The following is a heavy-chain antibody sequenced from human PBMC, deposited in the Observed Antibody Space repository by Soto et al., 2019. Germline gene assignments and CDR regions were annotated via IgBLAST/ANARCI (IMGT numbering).Heavy chain of an antibody. Sequence: PSQTLSLTCTVSGGSISSSSYYWGWIRQPPGKGLEWIGSTYYSGSTYYNPSLKSRVTISVDTSKNQFSLKLSSVTAADTAVYYCARPRRGYSGYDHYYCDYWGQGTLVTVSS. CDR1: GGSISSSSYY. J-gene: IGHJ4*02. V-gene: IGHV4-39*01. D-gene: IGHD5-12*01. CDR3: ARPRRGYSGYDHYYCDY. CDR2: TYYSGST.